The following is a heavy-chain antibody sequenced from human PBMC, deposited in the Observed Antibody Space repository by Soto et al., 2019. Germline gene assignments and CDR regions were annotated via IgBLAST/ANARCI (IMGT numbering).Heavy chain of an antibody. CDR2: ISGSGSST. V-gene: IGHV3-23*01. D-gene: IGHD2-15*01. Sequence: EVQLLESGGGLVQPGGSLRLSCAASGFTFSSYAMSWVRQAPGKGLEWVSAISGSGSSTYYADSVKGRFTISRDNSKNTLYLQMNSLRSEDTAVYYYSLREMRCSGGSCCSFLYSYYYMDVWGKGTTVTVSS. CDR3: SLREMRCSGGSCCSFLYSYYYMDV. CDR1: GFTFSSYA. J-gene: IGHJ6*03.